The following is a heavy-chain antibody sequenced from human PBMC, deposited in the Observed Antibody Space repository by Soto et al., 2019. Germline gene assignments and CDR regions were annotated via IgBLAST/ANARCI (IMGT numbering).Heavy chain of an antibody. CDR3: ARDIGEMSAV. CDR2: ISSSISYI. Sequence: GGSLRLSCTGSGFTFSRSTMTCVRQGPGKGLEWVSSISSSISYIYFADSLKCRFTISRDNAKNSLYLQMNSLRAEDTAVYYCARDIGEMSAVWGQGTQVTVSS. CDR1: GFTFSRST. V-gene: IGHV3-21*06. D-gene: IGHD3-10*01. J-gene: IGHJ4*02.